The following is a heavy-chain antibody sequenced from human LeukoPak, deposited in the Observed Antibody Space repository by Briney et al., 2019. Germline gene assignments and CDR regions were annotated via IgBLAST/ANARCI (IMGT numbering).Heavy chain of an antibody. J-gene: IGHJ6*02. Sequence: ASVKVSCKASGYTFTGYYMHWARQAPGQGLEWMGWINPNSGGTNYAQKFQGRVTMTRDTSISTAYMELSRLRSDDTAVYYCARDALYYYYGMDVWGQGTTVTVSS. CDR2: INPNSGGT. CDR3: ARDALYYYYGMDV. CDR1: GYTFTGYY. V-gene: IGHV1-2*02.